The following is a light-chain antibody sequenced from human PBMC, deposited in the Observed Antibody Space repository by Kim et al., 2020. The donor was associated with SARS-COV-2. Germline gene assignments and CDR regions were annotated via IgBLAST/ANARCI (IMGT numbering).Light chain of an antibody. J-gene: IGKJ4*01. CDR2: GAS. V-gene: IGKV1-39*01. CDR1: QTINNY. Sequence: DIQMTQSPSSLSASVGDRVTLTCRASQTINNYLNWYRHKPDEAPELLIYGASNLPSGVPSRFSGSGSGTLFSLTIYSLQHEDSATYYCQQGHSLPLTFGGGTKVDIK. CDR3: QQGHSLPLT.